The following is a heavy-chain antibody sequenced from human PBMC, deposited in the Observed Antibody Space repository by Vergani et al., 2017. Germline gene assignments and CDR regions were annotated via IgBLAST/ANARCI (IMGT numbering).Heavy chain of an antibody. D-gene: IGHD6-19*01. CDR3: ARVGDSSGRSGGAFDI. Sequence: EVQLLESGGGLVQPGGSLRLSCAASGFTFSSYAMSWVRQAPGKGLEWVSAISGSGGSTYYADSVKGRFTISRDNSKNTLYLQMNSLRAEDTAVYYCARVGDSSGRSGGAFDIWGQGTMVTVSS. CDR1: GFTFSSYA. J-gene: IGHJ3*02. V-gene: IGHV3-23*01. CDR2: ISGSGGST.